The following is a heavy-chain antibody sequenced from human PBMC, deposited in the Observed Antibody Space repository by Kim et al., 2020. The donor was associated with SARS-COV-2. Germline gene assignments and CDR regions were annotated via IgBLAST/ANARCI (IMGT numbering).Heavy chain of an antibody. CDR2: INHSGST. V-gene: IGHV4-34*01. J-gene: IGHJ4*02. CDR1: GGSFSRYY. CDR3: ARGHYEFWSGYIRSFDY. D-gene: IGHD3-3*01. Sequence: SETLSLTCAVYGGSFSRYYWSWIRQPPGKGLEWIGEINHSGSTNSNPSLKSRVTISVDTSKNQFSLKLSSVTAADAAVYYCARGHYEFWSGYIRSFDYWGQGTLVTVSS.